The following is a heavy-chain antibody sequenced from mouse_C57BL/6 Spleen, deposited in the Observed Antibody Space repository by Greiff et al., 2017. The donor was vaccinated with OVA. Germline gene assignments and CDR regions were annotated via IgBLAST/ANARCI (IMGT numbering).Heavy chain of an antibody. CDR2: IHPNSGST. Sequence: VQLQQPGAELVKPGASVKLSCKASGYTFTSYWMHWVKQRPGQGLEWIGMIHPNSGSTNYNEKFKSKATLTVDKSSSTAYMHLSSLTSADSAVVYCSTIVDGSSNDYWGQGTTLTVSS. J-gene: IGHJ2*01. CDR1: GYTFTSYW. CDR3: STIVDGSSNDY. V-gene: IGHV1-64*01. D-gene: IGHD1-1*01.